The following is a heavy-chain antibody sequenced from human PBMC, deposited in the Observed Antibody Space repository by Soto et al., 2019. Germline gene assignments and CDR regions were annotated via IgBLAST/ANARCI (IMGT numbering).Heavy chain of an antibody. V-gene: IGHV3-30*18. CDR3: AKSILSMVRGALDI. CDR2: ISYDGSNK. D-gene: IGHD3-10*01. J-gene: IGHJ3*02. CDR1: GFTFSSYG. Sequence: GSLRLSCAASGFTFSSYGMHWVRQAPGKGLEWVAVISYDGSNKYYADSVKGRFTISRDNSKNTLYLQMNSLRAEDTAVYYCAKSILSMVRGALDIWGQGTMVTVSS.